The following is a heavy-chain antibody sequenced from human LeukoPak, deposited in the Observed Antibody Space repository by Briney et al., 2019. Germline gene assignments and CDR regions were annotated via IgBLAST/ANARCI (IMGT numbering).Heavy chain of an antibody. Sequence: ASVKVSCKASGYTFTSYDINWVRQATGQGLEWMGWMNPNSGNTGYAQKFQGRVTMTTDTSTSTAYMELRSLRSDDTAVYYCARDLGYCSGGSCYTWFDPWGQGTLVTVSS. D-gene: IGHD2-15*01. V-gene: IGHV1-8*01. CDR3: ARDLGYCSGGSCYTWFDP. J-gene: IGHJ5*02. CDR2: MNPNSGNT. CDR1: GYTFTSYD.